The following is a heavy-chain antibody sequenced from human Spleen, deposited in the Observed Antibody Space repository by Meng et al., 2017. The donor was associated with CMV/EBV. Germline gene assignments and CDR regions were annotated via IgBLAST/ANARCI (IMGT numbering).Heavy chain of an antibody. CDR2: ITHSVST. V-gene: IGHV4-34*01. CDR3: ATSLAAAGRGNWFDP. J-gene: IGHJ5*02. CDR1: GGSFSGYY. D-gene: IGHD6-13*01. Sequence: VYGGSFSGYYWLWIRHPPGKGLAWIGEITHSVSTNSTPSLQSRVTISVDTSKNQFSLKLSSVTAADTAVYYCATSLAAAGRGNWFDPWGQGTQVTVSS.